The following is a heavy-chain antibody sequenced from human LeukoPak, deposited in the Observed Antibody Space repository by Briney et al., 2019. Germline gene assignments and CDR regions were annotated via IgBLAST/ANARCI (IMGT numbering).Heavy chain of an antibody. J-gene: IGHJ4*02. V-gene: IGHV1-2*02. CDR3: ATGRLHTTFDY. CDR1: GYTFTGYY. Sequence: ASVKVSCKASGYTFTGYYMHWVRQAPGQGLEWMGWINPNSGGTNYAQKFQGRVTMTEDTSTDTAYMELSSLRPEDTAVYYCATGRLHTTFDYWGQGTLVTVSS. CDR2: INPNSGGT. D-gene: IGHD5-12*01.